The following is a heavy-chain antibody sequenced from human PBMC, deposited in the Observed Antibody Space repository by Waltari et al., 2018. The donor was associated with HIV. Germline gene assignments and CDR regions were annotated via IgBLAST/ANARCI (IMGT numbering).Heavy chain of an antibody. Sequence: EVQLVESGGGSVQPGRSLRLSCTASGITFDDYAMHWVRQPPGKVLEGVSGISWNSGDIAYADSVKGRFTISRDNTKNSLFLQMNSVRVEDTALYYCVKDGASTIFGVLNGMDVWGQGTTVTVSS. D-gene: IGHD3-3*01. CDR3: VKDGASTIFGVLNGMDV. J-gene: IGHJ6*02. CDR1: GITFDDYA. V-gene: IGHV3-9*01. CDR2: ISWNSGDI.